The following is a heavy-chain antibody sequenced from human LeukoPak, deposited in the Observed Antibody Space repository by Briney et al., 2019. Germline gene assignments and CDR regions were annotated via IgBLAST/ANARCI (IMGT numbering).Heavy chain of an antibody. V-gene: IGHV1-69*06. D-gene: IGHD4-11*01. Sequence: GASVKVSCKASGGTFSSYAISWVRQAPGQGLEWMGGIIPIFGTANYAQKFQGRVTITADKSTSTAYMELSSLRSEDTAVYYCARVADSNYGMVFDYWGQGTLVTVSS. CDR3: ARVADSNYGMVFDY. CDR2: IIPIFGTA. CDR1: GGTFSSYA. J-gene: IGHJ4*02.